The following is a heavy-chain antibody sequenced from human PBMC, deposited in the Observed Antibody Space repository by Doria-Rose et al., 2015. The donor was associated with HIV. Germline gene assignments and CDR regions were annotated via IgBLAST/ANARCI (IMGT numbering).Heavy chain of an antibody. J-gene: IGHJ5*02. CDR1: GGSVASGTPY. Sequence: QVQLQESGPGLVKPSETLSPTCTVSGGSVASGTPYWDWIRQTPGKGLEWIGTIYYSRITYYNPSLKGRVTISLHTSKNQYSLKLISVTAADAGVYYCAKQAVNWFDPWGQGTLVTVSS. CDR2: IYYSRIT. CDR3: AKQAVNWFDP. V-gene: IGHV4-39*01.